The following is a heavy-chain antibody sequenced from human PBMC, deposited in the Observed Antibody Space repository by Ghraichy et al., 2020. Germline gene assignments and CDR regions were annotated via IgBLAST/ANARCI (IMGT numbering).Heavy chain of an antibody. CDR2: IRNKANSYTT. J-gene: IGHJ6*02. D-gene: IGHD3-16*01. Sequence: GGSLRLSCAASGFTFSDHYMDWVRQAPGKGLEWVGRIRNKANSYTTEYAASVRGRFTISRDDSKNSLYLQMNSLNTEDTAVFYCARAAFGHGLDVWGQGTTVTVSS. CDR3: ARAAFGHGLDV. V-gene: IGHV3-72*01. CDR1: GFTFSDHY.